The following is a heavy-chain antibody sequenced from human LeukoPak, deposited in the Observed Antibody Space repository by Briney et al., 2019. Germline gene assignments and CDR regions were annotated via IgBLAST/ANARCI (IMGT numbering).Heavy chain of an antibody. CDR3: ARVSCSSTSCRNGYNWFDP. CDR1: GYTFTGYY. CDR2: INPNSGGT. J-gene: IGHJ5*02. Sequence: ASVKVSCRASGYTFTGYYMHWVRQAPGQGLEWMGWINPNSGGTNYAQKFQGRVTMTRDTSISTPYMELSRLRSDDTAVYYCARVSCSSTSCRNGYNWFDPWGQGTLVTVSS. D-gene: IGHD2-2*01. V-gene: IGHV1-2*02.